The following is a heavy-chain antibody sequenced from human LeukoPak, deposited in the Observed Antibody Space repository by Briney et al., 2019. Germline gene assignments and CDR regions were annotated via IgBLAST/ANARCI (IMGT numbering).Heavy chain of an antibody. Sequence: ASVKVSCKASGYTFTSYGISWVRQAPGQGLEWMGWISPYNGNTNYAQKLQGRVTMTTDTSTSTAYMELRSLRSDDTAVYYCARGAYCTNGVCFRGFDYWGQGTLVTVSS. CDR1: GYTFTSYG. CDR3: ARGAYCTNGVCFRGFDY. J-gene: IGHJ4*02. CDR2: ISPYNGNT. D-gene: IGHD2-8*01. V-gene: IGHV1-18*01.